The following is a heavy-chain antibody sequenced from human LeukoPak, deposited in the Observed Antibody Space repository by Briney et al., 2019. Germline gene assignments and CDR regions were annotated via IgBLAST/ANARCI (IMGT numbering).Heavy chain of an antibody. CDR3: ASPRGVPAARFPYDY. CDR1: GGSISSYY. CDR2: IYYSGST. J-gene: IGHJ4*02. Sequence: SETLSLTCTVSGGSISSYYWSWIRQPPGKGLEWIGYIYYSGSTNYNPSLKSRVTISVDTSKNQFSLKLSSVTAADTAVYYCASPRGVPAARFPYDYWGQGTLVTVSS. V-gene: IGHV4-59*08. D-gene: IGHD2-2*01.